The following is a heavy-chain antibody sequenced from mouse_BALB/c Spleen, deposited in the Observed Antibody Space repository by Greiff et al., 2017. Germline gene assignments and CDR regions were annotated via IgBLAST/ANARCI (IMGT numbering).Heavy chain of an antibody. D-gene: IGHD2-14*01. CDR3: ARGVRREAWFAY. J-gene: IGHJ3*01. CDR2: ILPGSGST. CDR1: GYTFSSYW. V-gene: IGHV1-9*01. Sequence: VQLQQSGAELMKPGASVKISCKATGYTFSSYWIDWVKQRPGHGLEWIGEILPGSGSTNYNEKFKGKATFTADTSSNTAYMQLSSLTSEDSAVYYCARGVRREAWFAYWGQGTLVTVSA.